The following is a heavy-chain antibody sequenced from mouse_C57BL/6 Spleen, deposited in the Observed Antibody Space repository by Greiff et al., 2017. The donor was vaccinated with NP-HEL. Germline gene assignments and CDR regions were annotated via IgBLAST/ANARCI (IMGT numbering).Heavy chain of an antibody. J-gene: IGHJ4*01. CDR3: ARWYSNAAMDY. Sequence: VQLQQSGPELVKPGASVKISCKASGYSFTSYYIHWVKQRPGQGLEWIGWIYPGSGNTKYNEKFKGKATLTADTSSSTAYMQLSSLTSEDSAVYYCARWYSNAAMDYWGQGTSVTVSS. V-gene: IGHV1-66*01. D-gene: IGHD2-5*01. CDR1: GYSFTSYY. CDR2: IYPGSGNT.